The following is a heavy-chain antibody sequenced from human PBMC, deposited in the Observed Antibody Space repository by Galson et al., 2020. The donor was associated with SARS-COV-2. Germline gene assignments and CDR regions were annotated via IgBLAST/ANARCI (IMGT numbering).Heavy chain of an antibody. V-gene: IGHV1-69*13. D-gene: IGHD3-10*01. CDR2: IIPIFGTA. Sequence: SVKVSCKASGGTFSSYAISWVRQAPGQGLEWMGGIIPIFGTANYAQKFQGRVTITADESTSTAYMELSSLRSEDTAVYYCARVPIRGVISYYYYGMDVWGQGTTVTVSS. CDR3: ARVPIRGVISYYYYGMDV. J-gene: IGHJ6*02. CDR1: GGTFSSYA.